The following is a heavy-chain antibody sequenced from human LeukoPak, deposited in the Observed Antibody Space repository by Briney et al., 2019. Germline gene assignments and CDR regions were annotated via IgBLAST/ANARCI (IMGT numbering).Heavy chain of an antibody. V-gene: IGHV4-4*07. Sequence: SETLSLTCTVSGGSISSYYWSWIRQPAGKGLEWIGRIYTSGSTYYNPSLKSRVTISVDTSKNQFSLKLSSVTAADTAVYYCARHVPPIAAAVDWFDPWGQGTLVTVSS. CDR3: ARHVPPIAAAVDWFDP. J-gene: IGHJ5*02. CDR1: GGSISSYY. CDR2: IYTSGST. D-gene: IGHD6-13*01.